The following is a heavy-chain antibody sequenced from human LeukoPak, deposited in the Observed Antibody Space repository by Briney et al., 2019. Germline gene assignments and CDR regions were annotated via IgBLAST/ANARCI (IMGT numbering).Heavy chain of an antibody. J-gene: IGHJ4*02. CDR1: GYTFTSYY. V-gene: IGHV1-46*01. CDR3: ARDRYTQLDY. Sequence: ASVKVSCKASGYTFTSYYMHWVRQAPAQGLEWMGIINPSVGSTSYAQKFQGRVTMTRDTSTSTVYMELSSLRSEDTAVYYCARDRYTQLDYWGQGTLVTVSS. D-gene: IGHD3-16*02. CDR2: INPSVGST.